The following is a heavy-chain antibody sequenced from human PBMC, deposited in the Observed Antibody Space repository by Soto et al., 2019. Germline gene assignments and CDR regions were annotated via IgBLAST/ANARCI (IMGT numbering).Heavy chain of an antibody. CDR3: ARWGAPYFGVVLSSFNWFDP. V-gene: IGHV1-18*01. J-gene: IGHJ5*02. D-gene: IGHD3-3*01. Sequence: SVKVSCKASGYTFTNYGITWVRQAPGQGLEWMGGISAYNGNTNYAQKLQGRVTMTTDTSTSTAYVELRSLRSDDTAVYYCARWGAPYFGVVLSSFNWFDPWGQGTLVTVS. CDR1: GYTFTNYG. CDR2: ISAYNGNT.